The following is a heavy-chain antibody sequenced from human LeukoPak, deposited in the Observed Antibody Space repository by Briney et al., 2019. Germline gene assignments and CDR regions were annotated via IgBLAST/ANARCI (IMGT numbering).Heavy chain of an antibody. CDR3: ARHVRSLGDGYNYFDY. CDR1: GGSISSYY. Sequence: PSETLSLTCTVSGGSISSYYWSWIRQPPGKGLEWIGSIYYSGSTYYNPSLKSRVTISVDTSKNQFSLKLSSVTAADTAVYYCARHVRSLGDGYNYFDYWGQGTLVTVSS. CDR2: IYYSGST. D-gene: IGHD5-24*01. J-gene: IGHJ4*02. V-gene: IGHV4-59*05.